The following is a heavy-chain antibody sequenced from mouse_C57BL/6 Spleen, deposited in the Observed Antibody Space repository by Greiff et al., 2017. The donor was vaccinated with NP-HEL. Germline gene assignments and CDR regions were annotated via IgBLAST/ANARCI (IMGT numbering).Heavy chain of an antibody. CDR3: ARENDYYGSSYGWYFDV. V-gene: IGHV1-82*01. CDR1: GYAFSSSW. CDR2: IYPGDGDT. J-gene: IGHJ1*03. D-gene: IGHD1-1*01. Sequence: VQLQQSGPELVKPGASVKISCKASGYAFSSSWMNWVKQRPGKGLEWIGRIYPGDGDTNYNGKFKGKATLTADKSSSTAYMQLSSLTSEDSAVYFCARENDYYGSSYGWYFDVWGTGTTVTVSS.